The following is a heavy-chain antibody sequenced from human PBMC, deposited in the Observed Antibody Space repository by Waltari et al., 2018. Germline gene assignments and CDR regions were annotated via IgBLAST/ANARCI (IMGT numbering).Heavy chain of an antibody. Sequence: EVQLVESGGGLVQPGGSLRLSCAASGFTFSSYEMNWVRQAPGKGREWVSDSSSSVSTIYYADAVKGRFTSSRDNAKNSLYLQMNSLRAEDTAVYYCARLSIAAGVGSFDPWGQGTLVTVSS. CDR3: ARLSIAAGVGSFDP. D-gene: IGHD6-6*01. CDR2: SSSSVSTI. CDR1: GFTFSSYE. V-gene: IGHV3-48*03. J-gene: IGHJ5*02.